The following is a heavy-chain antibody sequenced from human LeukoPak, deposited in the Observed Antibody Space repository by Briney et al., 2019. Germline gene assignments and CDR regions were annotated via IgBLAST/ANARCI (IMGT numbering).Heavy chain of an antibody. Sequence: GGSLRLSCAASGFTFSSYTMNWVRQAPGKGLEWVSYITSSSNVISYADSVKGRFTLSRDNAQNSLYLQMNSLRDEDTAVYYCARDRDYAFDTWGQGTMVTVSS. V-gene: IGHV3-48*02. CDR3: ARDRDYAFDT. CDR1: GFTFSSYT. CDR2: ITSSSNVI. J-gene: IGHJ3*02.